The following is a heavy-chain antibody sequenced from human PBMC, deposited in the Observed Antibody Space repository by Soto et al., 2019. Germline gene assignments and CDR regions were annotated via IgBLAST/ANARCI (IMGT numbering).Heavy chain of an antibody. CDR3: ARARYGDFVTWFDS. V-gene: IGHV1-69*13. Sequence: SGHVCCKACGMISSSYAFSWVRQVPGQGLEWMGGIIPIFATPKYGQKFQDRVTISADESTSTAYMELISLTSDDTAVYYCARARYGDFVTWFDSWGQGTPVTGSS. J-gene: IGHJ5*01. CDR2: IIPIFATP. CDR1: GMISSSYA. D-gene: IGHD4-17*01.